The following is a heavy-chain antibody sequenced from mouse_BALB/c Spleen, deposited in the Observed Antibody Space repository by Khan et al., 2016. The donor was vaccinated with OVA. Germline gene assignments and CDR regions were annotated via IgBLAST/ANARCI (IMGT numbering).Heavy chain of an antibody. CDR1: GYTFPEYT. CDR2: INPKNGGT. D-gene: IGHD3-3*01. V-gene: IGHV1-18*01. J-gene: IGHJ4*01. CDR3: AREAGRY. Sequence: VQLQQSGPELVKPGASVNISCKTSGYTFPEYTVHWVKQSLGKSLDWIGVINPKNGGTAYNQKFKGKATLTVDKSSSTAYLKFRSLTSDDSAVYYCAREAGRYWGQGTAATVAS.